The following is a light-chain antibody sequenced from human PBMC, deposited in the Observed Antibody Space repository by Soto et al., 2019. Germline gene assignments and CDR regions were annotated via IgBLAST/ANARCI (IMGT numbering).Light chain of an antibody. J-gene: IGLJ7*01. CDR3: AAWDDSLGSHAV. Sequence: QSVLTQPPSASGNPGQTVTISCSGSSSNIEINYVYWYQQLPGTAPKLLIYRNSQRPSGIPDRFSGSKSGTSASLAISGLRSEDEADYYCAAWDDSLGSHAVFGGGTQLTVL. CDR1: SSNIEINY. V-gene: IGLV1-47*01. CDR2: RNS.